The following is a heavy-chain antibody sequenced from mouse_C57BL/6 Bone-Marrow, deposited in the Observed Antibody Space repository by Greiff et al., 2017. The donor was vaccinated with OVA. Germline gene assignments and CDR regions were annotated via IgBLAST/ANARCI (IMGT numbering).Heavy chain of an antibody. CDR1: GYAFSSSW. CDR3: ARSFTTVVEDY. V-gene: IGHV1-82*01. Sequence: VHLVESGPELVKPGASVKISCKASGYAFSSSWMNWVKQRPGKGLEWIGRIYPGDGDTNYNGKFKGKATLTADKSSSTAYMQLSSLTSEDSAVYFCARSFTTVVEDYWGQGTTLTVSS. D-gene: IGHD1-1*01. CDR2: IYPGDGDT. J-gene: IGHJ2*01.